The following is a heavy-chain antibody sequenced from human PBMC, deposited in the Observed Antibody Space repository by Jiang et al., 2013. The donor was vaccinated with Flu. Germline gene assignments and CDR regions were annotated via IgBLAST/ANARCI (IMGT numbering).Heavy chain of an antibody. CDR1: GFTFNDAW. V-gene: IGHV3-15*01. CDR3: TTDLSFGLVDY. D-gene: IGHD3-10*01. CDR2: IKSKTDGETR. Sequence: VQLLESGGGLVKPGGSLRLSCAASGFTFNDAWMSWVRQAPGKGLEWVGRIKSKTDGETRDYAAPVKGRFTISRDDSSSTLFLQMYSLKVEDTAIYYCTTDLSFGLVDYWGQGTLVTVSS. J-gene: IGHJ4*02.